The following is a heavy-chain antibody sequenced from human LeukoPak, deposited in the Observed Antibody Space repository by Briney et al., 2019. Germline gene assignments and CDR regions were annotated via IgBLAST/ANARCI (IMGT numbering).Heavy chain of an antibody. V-gene: IGHV3-23*01. J-gene: IGHJ3*01. D-gene: IGHD6-19*01. CDR3: AKGDNFDRVAGAFDS. CDR2: ITSGADT. CDR1: GFTFDKFA. Sequence: GGSLRLSCVASGFTFDKFAMTWVRQAPGKGLQWVSTITSGADTYYADSVKGRFSISRDNSRNIVSVQMHSLRADDTALYFCAKGDNFDRVAGAFDSWGQGTMVTVSS.